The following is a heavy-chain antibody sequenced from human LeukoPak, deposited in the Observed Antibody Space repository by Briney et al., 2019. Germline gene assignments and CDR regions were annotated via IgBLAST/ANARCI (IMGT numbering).Heavy chain of an antibody. J-gene: IGHJ3*02. Sequence: PGRSLRLSCAASGFTFSSYGMHWVRQAPGKGLEWVAVISYDGSNKYYADSVKGRFTISRDNSKNTLYPQMNSLRVEDTAVYYCARDRSCSGGSCYSGNAFDIWGQGTMVTVSS. CDR3: ARDRSCSGGSCYSGNAFDI. V-gene: IGHV3-30*03. CDR1: GFTFSSYG. CDR2: ISYDGSNK. D-gene: IGHD2-15*01.